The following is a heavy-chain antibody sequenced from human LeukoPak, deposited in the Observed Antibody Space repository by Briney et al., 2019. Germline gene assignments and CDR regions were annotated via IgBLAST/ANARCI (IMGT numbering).Heavy chain of an antibody. CDR2: IYYSGST. CDR1: GGSISSYY. D-gene: IGHD3-10*01. CDR3: ASWITMVRGVIITEGWFDP. J-gene: IGHJ5*02. Sequence: SETLSLTCTVSGGSISSYYWGWIRQPPGKGLEWIGSIYYSGSTYYNPSLKSRVTISVDTSKNQFSLKLSSVTAADTAVYYCASWITMVRGVIITEGWFDPWGQGTLVTVSS. V-gene: IGHV4-39*01.